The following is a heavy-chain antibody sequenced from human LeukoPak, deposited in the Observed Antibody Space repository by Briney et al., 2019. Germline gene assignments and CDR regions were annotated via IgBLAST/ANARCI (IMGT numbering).Heavy chain of an antibody. D-gene: IGHD4-11*01. CDR2: INSNGGRT. V-gene: IGHV3-74*01. Sequence: GGSLRLSCAASGFTFSDYGMSWVRQAPGKGLMWVSRINSNGGRTTYADAVRGRFTISRDNAKSTLYLQMNSLRAEDTAVYYCARVRDDYTYFDCWGQGTLVTVSS. CDR1: GFTFSDYG. CDR3: ARVRDDYTYFDC. J-gene: IGHJ4*02.